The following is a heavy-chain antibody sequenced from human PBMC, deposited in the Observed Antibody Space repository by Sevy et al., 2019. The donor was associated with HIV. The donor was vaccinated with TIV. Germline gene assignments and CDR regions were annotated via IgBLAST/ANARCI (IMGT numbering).Heavy chain of an antibody. CDR3: ARVYYYDYSGPGY. J-gene: IGHJ4*02. V-gene: IGHV1-46*04. D-gene: IGHD3-22*01. Sequence: ASVKVSCKASGYSITNYYIHWVRQAPGQGLEWMGVINPSGGSTSYAQKLQGRVTMTRDTSTSTVYMELSSLRSEDTAVYYSARVYYYDYSGPGYWGQGTLVTVSS. CDR2: INPSGGST. CDR1: GYSITNYY.